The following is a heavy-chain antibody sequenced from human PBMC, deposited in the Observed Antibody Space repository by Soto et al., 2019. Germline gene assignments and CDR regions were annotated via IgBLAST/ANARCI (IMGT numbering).Heavy chain of an antibody. Sequence: ASVKVSCKASGYTFTSYAMHWVRQAPGQRLEWMGWINAGNGNTKYSQKFQGRVTITRDTSASTAYVELSSLRSEDTAVYYCARDLRVGSEATSAVPVGYWGQGTLVTVSS. CDR3: ARDLRVGSEATSAVPVGY. J-gene: IGHJ4*02. CDR1: GYTFTSYA. D-gene: IGHD6-25*01. CDR2: INAGNGNT. V-gene: IGHV1-3*01.